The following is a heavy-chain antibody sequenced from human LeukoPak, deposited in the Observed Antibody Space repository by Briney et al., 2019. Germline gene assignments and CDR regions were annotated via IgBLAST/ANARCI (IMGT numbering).Heavy chain of an antibody. V-gene: IGHV4-59*01. D-gene: IGHD5-12*01. CDR3: ARYSAYDLGSKHFDY. Sequence: SETLSLTCTVSGGSISSYYWSWIRQPPGKGLEWIGYIYYSGYTSCNPSLKSRVTISVDTSKNQFSLNLSSVTAADTAVYYCARYSAYDLGSKHFDYWGQGTLVTVSS. CDR1: GGSISSYY. J-gene: IGHJ4*02. CDR2: IYYSGYT.